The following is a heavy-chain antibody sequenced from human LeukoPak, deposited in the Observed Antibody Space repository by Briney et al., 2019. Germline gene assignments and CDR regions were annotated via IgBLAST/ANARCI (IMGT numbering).Heavy chain of an antibody. CDR1: GFTFSSYS. J-gene: IGHJ4*02. D-gene: IGHD6-19*01. V-gene: IGHV3-21*01. CDR3: AKDRQSVAGTMEFDY. CDR2: ISSSSSYI. Sequence: GGSLRLSCAASGFTFSSYSMNWVRQAPGKGLEWVSSISSSSSYIYYADSVKGRFTISRDNSKNTLYLQMNSLRAEDTAVYYCAKDRQSVAGTMEFDYWGQGTLVTVSS.